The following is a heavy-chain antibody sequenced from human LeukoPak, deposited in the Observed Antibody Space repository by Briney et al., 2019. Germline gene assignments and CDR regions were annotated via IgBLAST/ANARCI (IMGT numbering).Heavy chain of an antibody. Sequence: PGGALRLSCAASGFTFSSYSMNWVRQAPGKGLEGVSSISSSSSYIYYADSVKGRFTISRDNAKNSLYLQMNSLRAEDTAVYYCARDGKYGSGSSDYWGQGTLVTVSS. CDR3: ARDGKYGSGSSDY. V-gene: IGHV3-21*01. D-gene: IGHD3-10*01. J-gene: IGHJ4*02. CDR1: GFTFSSYS. CDR2: ISSSSSYI.